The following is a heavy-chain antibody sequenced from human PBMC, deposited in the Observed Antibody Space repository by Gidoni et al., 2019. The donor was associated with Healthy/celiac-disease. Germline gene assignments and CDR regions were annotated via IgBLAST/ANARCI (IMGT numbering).Heavy chain of an antibody. Sequence: QVQLVESGGGVVQPGGSLRLSCAAAGFTFSSYGMHWVRQAPGKGLEWVAVIWYDESNKYYADSVKGRFTISRDNSKNTLYLQMNSLRAEDTAVYYCARDGRPYCGGDCRLDYWGQGTLVTVSS. CDR3: ARDGRPYCGGDCRLDY. J-gene: IGHJ4*02. V-gene: IGHV3-33*01. D-gene: IGHD2-21*01. CDR1: GFTFSSYG. CDR2: IWYDESNK.